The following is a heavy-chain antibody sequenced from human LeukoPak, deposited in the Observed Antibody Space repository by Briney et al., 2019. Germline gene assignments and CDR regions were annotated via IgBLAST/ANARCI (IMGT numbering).Heavy chain of an antibody. CDR1: GLTVTSNH. J-gene: IGHJ4*02. V-gene: IGHV3-53*01. CDR2: IKSDGTT. Sequence: GGSPRLSCAASGLTVTSNHMSWVRQAPGKGLEWVSLIKSDGTTEYADSVKGRFTISRDNSKNTLFLQMDSLRVEDTAVYYCARLRRGYWGRGTPVTVSS. CDR3: ARLRRGY.